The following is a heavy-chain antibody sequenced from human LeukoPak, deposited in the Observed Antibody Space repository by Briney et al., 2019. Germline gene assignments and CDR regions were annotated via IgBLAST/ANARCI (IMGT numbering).Heavy chain of an antibody. D-gene: IGHD3-3*01. Sequence: GGSLRLSCAASGFTFSSYSMNWVRQAPGKGLEWVSSSSSSSSYIYYADSVKGRFTISRDNAKNSLYLQMNSLRAEDTAVYYCARGITIFGVVTGYWGQGTLVTVSS. CDR2: SSSSSSYI. CDR1: GFTFSSYS. V-gene: IGHV3-21*01. CDR3: ARGITIFGVVTGY. J-gene: IGHJ4*02.